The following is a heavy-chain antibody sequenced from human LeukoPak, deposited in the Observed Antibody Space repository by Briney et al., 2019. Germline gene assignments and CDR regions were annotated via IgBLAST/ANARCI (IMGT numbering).Heavy chain of an antibody. CDR3: ARGFRSLTRVFVI. J-gene: IGHJ3*02. CDR2: MNPNSGNT. Sequence: GASVKVSCKASGYTFTSYDINWVRQATGQGREWMGWMNPNSGNTGYAQKFQGRVTITRNTSISTAYMELSSLRSDDTAVYYCARGFRSLTRVFVIWGQGTMVTVSS. V-gene: IGHV1-8*03. CDR1: GYTFTSYD.